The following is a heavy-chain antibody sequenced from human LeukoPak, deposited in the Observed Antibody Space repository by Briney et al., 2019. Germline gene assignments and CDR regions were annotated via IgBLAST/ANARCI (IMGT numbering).Heavy chain of an antibody. V-gene: IGHV3-66*01. J-gene: IGHJ6*02. CDR2: SYSGGST. Sequence: PGGSLRLSCAASGFTVSSNYMSRVRQAPGKGLDWDSVSYSGGSTYYADSVKGRFTISRDNSKNTLYLQMNSLRAEDTAVYYCARDTGTTYYYGSGSSDGMDVWGQGTTVTVSS. D-gene: IGHD3-10*01. CDR1: GFTVSSNY. CDR3: ARDTGTTYYYGSGSSDGMDV.